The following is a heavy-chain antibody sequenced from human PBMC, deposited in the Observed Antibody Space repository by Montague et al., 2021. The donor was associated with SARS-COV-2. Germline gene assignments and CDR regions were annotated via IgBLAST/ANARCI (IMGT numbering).Heavy chain of an antibody. CDR1: GGSISSSSYY. D-gene: IGHD3-22*01. Sequence: SETLSLTCTVSGGSISSSSYYWGWIRQPPGKGLEWIGSIYYSGSTYYNPSLKSRVTISVDTSKNQFSLKLSSVTAADTAVYYCARQRLTTMILVVITQPRRCFDRWGRGTLVTVSS. CDR2: IYYSGST. CDR3: ARQRLTTMILVVITQPRRCFDR. V-gene: IGHV4-39*01. J-gene: IGHJ2*01.